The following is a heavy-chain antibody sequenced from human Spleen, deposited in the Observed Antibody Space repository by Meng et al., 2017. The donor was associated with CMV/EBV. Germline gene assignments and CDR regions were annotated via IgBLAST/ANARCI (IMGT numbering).Heavy chain of an antibody. CDR3: ARDGNSGYDWRN. CDR1: GGSISSSTYY. V-gene: IGHV3-21*01. D-gene: IGHD5-12*01. Sequence: ETLSLTCTVSGGSISSSTYYWGWVRQPPGKGLEWVSSISSSSSYIYYADSVKGRFTISRDNAKNSLYLQMNSLRAEDTAVYYCARDGNSGYDWRNWGQGTLVTVSS. CDR2: ISSSSSYI. J-gene: IGHJ4*02.